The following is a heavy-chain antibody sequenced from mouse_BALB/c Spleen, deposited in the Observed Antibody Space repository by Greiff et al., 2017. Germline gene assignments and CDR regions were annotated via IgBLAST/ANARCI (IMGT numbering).Heavy chain of an antibody. Sequence: EVMLVESGGGLVKPGGSLKLSCAASGFAFSSYDMSWVRQTPEKRLEWVAYISSGGGSTYYPDTVKGRFTISRDNAKNTLYLQMSSLKSEDTAMYYCARPGEYGYDSYAMDYWGQGTSVTVSS. D-gene: IGHD2-2*01. CDR2: ISSGGGST. J-gene: IGHJ4*01. CDR1: GFAFSSYD. V-gene: IGHV5-12-1*01. CDR3: ARPGEYGYDSYAMDY.